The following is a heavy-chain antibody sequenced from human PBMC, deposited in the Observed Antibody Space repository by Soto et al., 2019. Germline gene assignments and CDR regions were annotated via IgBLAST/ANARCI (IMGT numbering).Heavy chain of an antibody. J-gene: IGHJ3*02. CDR3: ASVRCHTLRLSGGLPGQFAFDI. Sequence: ASVKVSCKASGYTFTSYGISWVRQAPGQGREGMGWISAYNGNTNYAQKLQGRVTMTTDTSTSTAYMELRSLRSDDTAVYYCASVRCHTLRLSGGLPGQFAFDIWGQGXMVTVSS. D-gene: IGHD5-12*01. V-gene: IGHV1-18*04. CDR2: ISAYNGNT. CDR1: GYTFTSYG.